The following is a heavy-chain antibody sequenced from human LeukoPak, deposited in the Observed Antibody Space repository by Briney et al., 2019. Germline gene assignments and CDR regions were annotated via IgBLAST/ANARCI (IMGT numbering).Heavy chain of an antibody. CDR2: ISAYNGNT. Sequence: ASVKVSCKASGYTFTSYGISWVRQAPGQGLEWMGWISAYNGNTNYAQKLQGRVTMTTDTSTSTAYMELRSLRSDDTAVYYCASGGDYVWGSYRFYDAFDIWGQGTMVTVSS. D-gene: IGHD3-16*02. CDR1: GYTFTSYG. CDR3: ASGGDYVWGSYRFYDAFDI. J-gene: IGHJ3*02. V-gene: IGHV1-18*01.